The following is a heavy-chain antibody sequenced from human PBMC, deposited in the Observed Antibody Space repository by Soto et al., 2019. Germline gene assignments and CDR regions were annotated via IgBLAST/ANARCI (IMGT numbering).Heavy chain of an antibody. CDR1: GYTFTGYH. J-gene: IGHJ6*02. D-gene: IGHD2-15*01. CDR3: GRDLKIVDDSYYYGVHV. V-gene: IGHV1-46*03. CDR2: FYPRGGST. Sequence: ASVKVSCKASGYTFTGYHMHWVRQAPGQGLEWMGIFYPRGGSTTYAQKFQGRVTMTADTSTNTVYMEVSSLRSEDTAVYYCGRDLKIVDDSYYYGVHVWGQGTTVTVSS.